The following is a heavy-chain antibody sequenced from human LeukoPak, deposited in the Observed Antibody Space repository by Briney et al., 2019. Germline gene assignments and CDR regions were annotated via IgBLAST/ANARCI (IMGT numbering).Heavy chain of an antibody. V-gene: IGHV1-46*01. CDR1: GYTFTSHY. D-gene: IGHD2-8*01. J-gene: IGHJ3*02. CDR2: INPSGGTT. Sequence: GASVKVSCKASGYTFTSHYMHWVRQAPGQGLEWMGIINPSGGTTIYAQKFQGRVTMTRDTSTSTVYMELSSLRSEDTAVYYCARQRGGQYEDGFDIWAKGQWSPSLQ. CDR3: ARQRGGQYEDGFDI.